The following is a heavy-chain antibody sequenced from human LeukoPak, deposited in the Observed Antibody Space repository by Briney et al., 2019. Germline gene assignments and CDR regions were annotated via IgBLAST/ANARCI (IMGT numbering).Heavy chain of an antibody. CDR2: ISWNSGSI. D-gene: IGHD2-15*01. CDR3: AKVGGGWEGWFDP. CDR1: GFTFDDYA. Sequence: GGSLRLSCAASGFTFDDYAMHWVRQAPGKGLEWVSGISWNSGSIGYADSVKGRLTISRDNAKNSLYLQMNSLRAEDTALYYCAKVGGGWEGWFDPWGQGTLVTVSS. V-gene: IGHV3-9*01. J-gene: IGHJ5*02.